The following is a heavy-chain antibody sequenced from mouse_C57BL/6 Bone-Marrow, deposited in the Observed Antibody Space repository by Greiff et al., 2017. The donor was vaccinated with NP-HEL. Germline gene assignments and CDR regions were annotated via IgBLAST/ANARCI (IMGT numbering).Heavy chain of an antibody. Sequence: VQRVESGAELVKPGASVKISCKASGYAFSSYWMNWVKQRPGKGLEWIGQIYPGDGDTNYNGKFKGKATLTADKSSSTAYMQLSSLTSEDSAVYFCARDYYGSSYGWFAYWGQGTLVTVSA. CDR3: ARDYYGSSYGWFAY. D-gene: IGHD1-1*01. J-gene: IGHJ3*01. V-gene: IGHV1-80*01. CDR1: GYAFSSYW. CDR2: IYPGDGDT.